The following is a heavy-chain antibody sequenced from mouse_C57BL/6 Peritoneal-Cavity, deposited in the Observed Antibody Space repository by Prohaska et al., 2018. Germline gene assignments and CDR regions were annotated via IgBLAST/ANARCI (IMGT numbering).Heavy chain of an antibody. CDR1: GYTFTSYW. J-gene: IGHJ1*03. CDR2: IYPGSGST. CDR3: ANYYGRDEYFDV. V-gene: IGHV1-55*01. D-gene: IGHD1-1*01. Sequence: QVQLQQPGAELVKPGASVKMSCKASGYTFTSYWITWVKQRPGQGLEWIGDIYPGSGSTNYNEKFKSKATLTVDTSSSTAYMQLSSLTSEDYAVYDCANYYGRDEYFDVWGTGTTVTVSS.